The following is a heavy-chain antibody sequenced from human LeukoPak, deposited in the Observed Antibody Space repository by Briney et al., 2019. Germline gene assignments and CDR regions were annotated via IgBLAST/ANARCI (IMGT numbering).Heavy chain of an antibody. D-gene: IGHD3-10*01. Sequence: GGSLRLSCAASGFTFSSCGMHWVRQAPGKGLEWVAVISYDGSNKYYADSVKGRFTISRDNSKNTLYLQMNSLRAEDTAVYYCAKDPTVRGDYFDYWGQGTLVTVSS. J-gene: IGHJ4*02. CDR3: AKDPTVRGDYFDY. V-gene: IGHV3-30*18. CDR2: ISYDGSNK. CDR1: GFTFSSCG.